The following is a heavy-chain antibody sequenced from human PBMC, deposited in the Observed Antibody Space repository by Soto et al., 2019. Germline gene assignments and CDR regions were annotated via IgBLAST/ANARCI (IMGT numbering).Heavy chain of an antibody. D-gene: IGHD1-7*01. CDR3: AKPHRTFASRDFDY. Sequence: GVSLRLPCSVSAFTLSSYGSSLVSQWSGKGMELVSAMSGSGGSTYDAESVKGRFTISRDNSKNALYLQMNSLRAEATAVYYCAKPHRTFASRDFDYWGQGTLVTSPQ. V-gene: IGHV3-23*01. CDR1: AFTLSSYG. CDR2: MSGSGGST. J-gene: IGHJ4*02.